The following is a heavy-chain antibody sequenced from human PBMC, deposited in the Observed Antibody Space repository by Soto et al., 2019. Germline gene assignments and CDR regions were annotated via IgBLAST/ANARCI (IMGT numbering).Heavy chain of an antibody. V-gene: IGHV4-59*01. D-gene: IGHD3-22*01. CDR3: ARAGSEYYDSRGYYYSSSYWYFDL. Sequence: QVQLQESGPGLVKPSETLSLTCTVSGGSISSYYWSWIRQPPGKGLEWIGYIYYSGSTNYNPSLNXLLXSRLHTLVDTSKNQFPLKQTYXTAADTAVFYCARAGSEYYDSRGYYYSSSYWYFDLWGRGTLVTVSS. CDR2: IYYSGST. CDR1: GGSISSYY. J-gene: IGHJ2*01.